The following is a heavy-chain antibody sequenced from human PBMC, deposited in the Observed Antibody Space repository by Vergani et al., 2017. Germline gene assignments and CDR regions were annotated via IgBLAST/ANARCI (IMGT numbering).Heavy chain of an antibody. D-gene: IGHD4-11*01. CDR2: IIPIFGTA. CDR1: GGTFSSYA. Sequence: QVQLVQSGAEVKKPGSSVKVSCKASGGTFSSYAISWVRQAPGQGLEWMGGIIPIFGTANYAQKFQGRVTITADESTSTAYMELSSLRSEDTAVYYCARGDYSNYYYYYYGMDVWGQGTTVTVSS. CDR3: ARGDYSNYYYYYYGMDV. J-gene: IGHJ6*02. V-gene: IGHV1-69*01.